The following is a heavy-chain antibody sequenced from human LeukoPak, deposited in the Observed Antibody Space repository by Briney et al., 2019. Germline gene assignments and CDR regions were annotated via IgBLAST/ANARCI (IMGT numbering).Heavy chain of an antibody. CDR3: ARGLRHCESSSGDY. D-gene: IGHD3-22*01. J-gene: IGHJ4*02. Sequence: GGSLRLSCAASGFTFSSYNMNWVRQAPGKGLEWVAYINSSSSNIYYADSVKGRFTISRANAKKSLYLQMTSPSAEDTALYYWARGLRHCESSSGDYWGQGTLVTVSS. V-gene: IGHV3-21*01. CDR2: INSSSSNI. CDR1: GFTFSSYN.